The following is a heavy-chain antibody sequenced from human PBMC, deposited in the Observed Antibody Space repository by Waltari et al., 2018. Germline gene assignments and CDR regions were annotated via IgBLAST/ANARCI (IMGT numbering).Heavy chain of an antibody. CDR1: GFTFSGST. J-gene: IGHJ4*02. CDR3: TGGAVTGTDS. V-gene: IGHV3-73*01. D-gene: IGHD6-13*01. CDR2: IRSKPNNYAT. Sequence: EVQVVESGGGLVQPGGSPKLSCATSGFTFSGSTIHWVRQPSGKGLEWIGRIRSKPNNYATRYTASVEGRFTISRDDSENTAYLQMSSLMTEDTAVYYCTGGAVTGTDSWGQGTLVTVSS.